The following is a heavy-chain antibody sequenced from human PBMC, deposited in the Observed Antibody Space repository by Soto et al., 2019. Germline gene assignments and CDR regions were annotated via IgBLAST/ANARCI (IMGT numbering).Heavy chain of an antibody. V-gene: IGHV4-34*12. D-gene: IGHD1-26*01. CDR1: GGSFSAYY. J-gene: IGHJ6*02. CDR2: IIHSEST. Sequence: SETLSLTCAVYGGSFSAYYWSWVRQPPGKGLEWIGEIIHSESTKYNPSLKSQVTISVDTSKNQFSLKLSSVTAADTAVYYCARQGPTDGRWEFANYYGMDVWGQGTPVTVSS. CDR3: ARQGPTDGRWEFANYYGMDV.